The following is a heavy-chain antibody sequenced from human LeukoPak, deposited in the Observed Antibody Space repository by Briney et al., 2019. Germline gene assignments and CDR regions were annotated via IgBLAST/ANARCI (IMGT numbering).Heavy chain of an antibody. CDR1: GGSFSGYY. Sequence: SETLSLTCAVYGGSFSGYYWSWIRQPPGKGLEWIGEINHSGSTNYNPSLKSRVTISVDTSKNQFSLKLSSVTAADTAVYYCARSGYSSSYQPGGAFDIWGQGTMVTVSS. CDR2: INHSGST. CDR3: ARSGYSSSYQPGGAFDI. J-gene: IGHJ3*02. V-gene: IGHV4-34*01. D-gene: IGHD6-13*01.